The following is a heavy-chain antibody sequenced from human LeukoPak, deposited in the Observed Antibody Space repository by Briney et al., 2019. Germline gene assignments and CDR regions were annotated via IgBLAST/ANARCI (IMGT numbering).Heavy chain of an antibody. CDR2: INPNSGGT. J-gene: IGHJ4*02. D-gene: IGHD3-3*01. Sequence: ASVKVSCKASGYTFTGYYMHWVRQPPGQGLEWMGWINPNSGGTNYAQKYQGRVTMTRDTSISTAYMELSRLRSDDTAVYYCARDRVGRFLVVVWGQGTLVTVSS. CDR3: ARDRVGRFLVVV. CDR1: GYTFTGYY. V-gene: IGHV1-2*02.